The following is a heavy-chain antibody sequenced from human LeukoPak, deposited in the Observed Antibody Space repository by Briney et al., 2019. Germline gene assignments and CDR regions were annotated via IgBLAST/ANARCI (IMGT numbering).Heavy chain of an antibody. D-gene: IGHD3-22*01. CDR2: IYSGGST. CDR3: ARDLGNYYDFGAFDI. Sequence: GGSLRLSCAASGFTVSSNYMSWVRQAPGKGLEWVSVIYSGGSTYYADSVKGRFTISRDNSKNTLYLQMNSLRAEDTAVYYCARDLGNYYDFGAFDIWGQGTMVTVSS. V-gene: IGHV3-53*01. CDR1: GFTVSSNY. J-gene: IGHJ3*02.